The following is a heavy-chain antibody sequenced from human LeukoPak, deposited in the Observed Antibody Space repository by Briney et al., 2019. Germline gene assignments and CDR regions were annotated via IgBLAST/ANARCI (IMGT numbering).Heavy chain of an antibody. CDR1: GFTFSGSA. V-gene: IGHV3-73*01. Sequence: GGSLRLSCVASGFTFSGSAMHWVRQAPGKGLEWVARIRSKAGSYATEYAASVKGRFTISREDSKNTAYLQMNSLKTEDTAVYYCPGGTKVTTLDYWGQGTLVTGSS. CDR3: PGGTKVTTLDY. J-gene: IGHJ4*02. D-gene: IGHD4-17*01. CDR2: IRSKAGSYAT.